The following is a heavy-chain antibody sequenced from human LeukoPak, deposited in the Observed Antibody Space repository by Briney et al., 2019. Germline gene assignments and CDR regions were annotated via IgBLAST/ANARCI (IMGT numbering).Heavy chain of an antibody. D-gene: IGHD3-16*02. CDR3: TTLEGGDYDYVWGSYRNFDY. CDR2: IKIKTDGGTT. CDR1: GFTFSNAW. Sequence: GGSLRLSCAASGFTFSNAWMSWVRQAPGKGLEWVGRIKIKTDGGTTDYAAPVKGRFTISRDDSKNTLYLQMNSLKTEDTAVYYCTTLEGGDYDYVWGSYRNFDYWGQGTLVTVSS. V-gene: IGHV3-15*01. J-gene: IGHJ4*02.